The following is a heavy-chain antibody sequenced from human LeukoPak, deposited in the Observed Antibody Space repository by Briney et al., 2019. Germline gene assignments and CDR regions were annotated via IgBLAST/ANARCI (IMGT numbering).Heavy chain of an antibody. CDR1: GGSISSSSYY. D-gene: IGHD5-24*01. Sequence: PSETLTLTCTVSGGSISSSSYYWGWIRQPPGKGLEWIGSIYYSGSTYYNPSLKSRVTISVDTSKNQFSLKLSSVTAADTAVYYCAWGMATTNWFDPWGQGTLVTVSS. V-gene: IGHV4-39*01. CDR2: IYYSGST. J-gene: IGHJ5*02. CDR3: AWGMATTNWFDP.